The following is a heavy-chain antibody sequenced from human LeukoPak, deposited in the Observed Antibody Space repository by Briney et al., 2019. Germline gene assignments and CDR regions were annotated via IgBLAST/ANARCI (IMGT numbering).Heavy chain of an antibody. V-gene: IGHV3-53*01. J-gene: IGHJ4*02. Sequence: GGSLRLSCAAPGFTVSTNYMSWVRQAPGKGLEWVSVIYSGGFTYYADSVKGRFTISRDNSKNTLYLQMNSLRAEDTAVYYCAKTGNPATGDYWGQGTLVTVSS. CDR2: IYSGGFT. CDR3: AKTGNPATGDY. D-gene: IGHD1-1*01. CDR1: GFTVSTNY.